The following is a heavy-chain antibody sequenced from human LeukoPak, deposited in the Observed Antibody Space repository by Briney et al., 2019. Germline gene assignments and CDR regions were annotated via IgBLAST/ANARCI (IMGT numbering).Heavy chain of an antibody. CDR2: VNGNGGST. CDR1: GFSFSTYA. D-gene: IGHD2-15*01. J-gene: IGHJ4*02. V-gene: IGHV3-23*01. CDR3: AKDYCRDGNCPFPFLDS. Sequence: GGSLRLSCAASGFSFSTYAMSWVRQAPGKGLEWVSGVNGNGGSTSYADSVKGRFILSRDNSKNTVYMQMSSLRAEDTATYYCAKDYCRDGNCPFPFLDSWGQGTLVTVSS.